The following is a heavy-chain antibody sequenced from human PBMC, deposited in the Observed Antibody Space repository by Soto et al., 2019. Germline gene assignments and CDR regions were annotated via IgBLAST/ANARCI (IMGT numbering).Heavy chain of an antibody. CDR2: IYYSGST. Sequence: SETLSLTCTVSGGSISSGGYYWSWIRQHPGKGLDWIGYIYYSGSTYYNPPLKRRVTISVDTSKNQFSLKLSSVTAKDQAVYYCARPKMDYDFWSGYGHAFDIWGQGTMVTVSS. J-gene: IGHJ3*02. CDR3: ARPKMDYDFWSGYGHAFDI. CDR1: GGSISSGGYY. D-gene: IGHD3-3*01. V-gene: IGHV4-31*03.